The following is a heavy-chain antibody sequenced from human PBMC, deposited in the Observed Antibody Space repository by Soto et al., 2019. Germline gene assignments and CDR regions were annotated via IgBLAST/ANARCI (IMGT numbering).Heavy chain of an antibody. V-gene: IGHV4-39*01. CDR3: ARQGLNSGSYYPYYYYGMDV. Sequence: SETLSLTCTVSGGSISSSSYYWGWIRQPPGKGLEWIGSIYYSGSTYYNPSLKSRVTISVDTSKNQFSLKLSSVTAADTAVYYCARQGLNSGSYYPYYYYGMDVWGQGTTVTVSS. D-gene: IGHD1-26*01. J-gene: IGHJ6*02. CDR1: GGSISSSSYY. CDR2: IYYSGST.